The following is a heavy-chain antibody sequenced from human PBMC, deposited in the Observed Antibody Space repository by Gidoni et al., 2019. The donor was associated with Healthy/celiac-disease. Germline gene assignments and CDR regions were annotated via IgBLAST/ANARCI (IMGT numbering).Heavy chain of an antibody. J-gene: IGHJ4*02. CDR3: AKSASSYDILTGPDY. CDR1: GFTFSRYA. Sequence: EVQLLESGGGLVLPGGSLRLPCAASGFTFSRYAMSWVRQAPGKGLEWVSAISGSGGSTYYADSVKGRFTISRDNSKNTLYLQMNSLRAEDTAVYYCAKSASSYDILTGPDYWGQGTLVTVSS. V-gene: IGHV3-23*01. D-gene: IGHD3-9*01. CDR2: ISGSGGST.